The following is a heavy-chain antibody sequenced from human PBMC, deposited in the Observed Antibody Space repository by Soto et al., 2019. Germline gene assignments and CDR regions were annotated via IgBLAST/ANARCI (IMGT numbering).Heavy chain of an antibody. CDR3: ANVGRGWLYDY. Sequence: QITLKESGPTLVKPTQTLTLTCTFSGFSLSTSGVGVGWIRQPPGKALEWLALIYWDDDKRYSPSLKSRLTIPKETSKNQVVLTMTNMDPVDTATYYCANVGRGWLYDYWGQGTLVTVSS. D-gene: IGHD6-19*01. CDR2: IYWDDDK. J-gene: IGHJ4*02. V-gene: IGHV2-5*02. CDR1: GFSLSTSGVG.